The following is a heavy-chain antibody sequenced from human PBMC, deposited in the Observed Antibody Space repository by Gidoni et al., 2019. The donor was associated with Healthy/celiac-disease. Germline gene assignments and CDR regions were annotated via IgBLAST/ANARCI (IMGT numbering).Heavy chain of an antibody. D-gene: IGHD6-25*01. CDR3: ATVPTTPLRRYYYYGMDV. CDR2: FDPEDGET. Sequence: QVQLVQSGAEVKKPGASVKVSCKVSGYTLTELSMHWVRQAPGKGLEWMGGFDPEDGETIYAQKFQGRVTMTEDTSTDTAYMELSSLRSEDTAVYYCATVPTTPLRRYYYYGMDVWGQGTTVTVSS. J-gene: IGHJ6*02. V-gene: IGHV1-24*01. CDR1: GYTLTELS.